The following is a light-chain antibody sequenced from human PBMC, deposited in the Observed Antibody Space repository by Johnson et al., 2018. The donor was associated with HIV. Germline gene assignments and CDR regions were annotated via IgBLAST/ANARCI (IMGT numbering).Light chain of an antibody. CDR1: RSNIGDNF. CDR2: DNS. Sequence: QPVLTQPPSVSAAPGQKVTISCSGNRSNIGDNFVSWYQHLPGTAPKLLVYDNSKRPSGIPDRFSGSKSGTSATLGITGLQTGDEADYYCGVWYASLSPHDVFGTGTTVIVL. V-gene: IGLV1-51*01. J-gene: IGLJ1*01. CDR3: GVWYASLSPHDV.